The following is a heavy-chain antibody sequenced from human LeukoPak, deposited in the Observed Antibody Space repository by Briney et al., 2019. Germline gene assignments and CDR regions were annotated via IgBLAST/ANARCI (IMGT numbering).Heavy chain of an antibody. Sequence: SETLSLTCTVSGGSISSYYWTWIRQYPGTGLEWIGYIHDSVNTDYNPSLKSRVTISVDTSNKQFSLKLNSVTAADTAVYYCARGRITIFGVVTPHFDYWGQGTLVTVSS. D-gene: IGHD3-3*01. J-gene: IGHJ4*02. CDR3: ARGRITIFGVVTPHFDY. CDR2: IHDSVNT. CDR1: GGSISSYY. V-gene: IGHV4-59*01.